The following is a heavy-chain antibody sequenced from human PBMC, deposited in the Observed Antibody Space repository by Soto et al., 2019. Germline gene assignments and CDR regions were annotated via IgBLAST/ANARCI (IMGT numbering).Heavy chain of an antibody. D-gene: IGHD5-18*01. CDR1: GFTFSDYS. Sequence: PGGSLRISCAASGFTFSDYSMTWIRQAPGKGLEWISYISASGTTIYYGDSVKGRFTISRDNAKNSLYLQMNSLRAGDTAVYYCARGPGYTYGMHFDYWGQGTLVTVSS. J-gene: IGHJ4*02. CDR3: ARGPGYTYGMHFDY. V-gene: IGHV3-11*01. CDR2: ISASGTTI.